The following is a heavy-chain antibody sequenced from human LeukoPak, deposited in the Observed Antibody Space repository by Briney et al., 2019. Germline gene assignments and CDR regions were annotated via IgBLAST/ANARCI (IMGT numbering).Heavy chain of an antibody. J-gene: IGHJ4*02. CDR3: ARDLYSGYDYLAYYFDY. CDR1: GFTFSSYS. CDR2: ISSSSSYI. D-gene: IGHD5-12*01. V-gene: IGHV3-21*01. Sequence: KPGGSLRLSCAASGFTFSSYSMNWVRQAPGKGLEWVSSISSSSSYIYYADSVKGRFTISRDNARNSLYLQMNSLRAEDTAVYYCARDLYSGYDYLAYYFDYWGQGTLVTVSS.